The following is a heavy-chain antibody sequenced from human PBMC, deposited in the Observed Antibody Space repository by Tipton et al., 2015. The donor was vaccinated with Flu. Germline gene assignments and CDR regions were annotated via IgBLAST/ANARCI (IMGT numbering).Heavy chain of an antibody. CDR3: GREWPQGVVSLYNGMDV. V-gene: IGHV1-18*01. J-gene: IGHJ6*02. CDR1: GYTFNSYG. CDR2: ISAYTGDT. Sequence: QLVQSGAEVKKPGASVRVSCKASGYTFNSYGITWVRQAPGQGLEWMGWISAYTGDTNYAQKFQGRVTMTTDASTNTVYMDLRSLRSDDTAVYYCGREWPQGVVSLYNGMDVWGQGTKVTVSS. D-gene: IGHD3-10*01.